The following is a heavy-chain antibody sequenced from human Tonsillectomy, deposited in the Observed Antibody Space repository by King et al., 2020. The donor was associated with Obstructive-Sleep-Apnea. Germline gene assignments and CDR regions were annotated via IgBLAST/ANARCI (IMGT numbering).Heavy chain of an antibody. CDR1: GFTFSRYS. D-gene: IGHD4-23*01. Sequence: VQLVESGGGLAQPGGSLRLSCAASGFTFSRYSMNWVRQAPGKGLEWIAHISTSGSTIYYADSVKGRFIISRDSAKNSMYLQMNSLRAEDTGVYFCARDRPYSTAVMTYWGQGTLVTVSS. CDR2: ISTSGSTI. V-gene: IGHV3-48*04. J-gene: IGHJ4*02. CDR3: ARDRPYSTAVMTY.